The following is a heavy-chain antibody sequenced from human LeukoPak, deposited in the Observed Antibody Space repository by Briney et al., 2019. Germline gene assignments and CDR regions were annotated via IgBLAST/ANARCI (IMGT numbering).Heavy chain of an antibody. D-gene: IGHD1-7*01. CDR2: ISAYNGNT. J-gene: IGHJ3*02. CDR3: ARSITGTTPGAFDI. V-gene: IGHV1-18*01. CDR1: GYTFTSYG. Sequence: GASVKVSCKASGYTFTSYGLSWVRQAPGQGLEWMGWISAYNGNTNYAQKLQGRVTMTTDTSTSTAYMELRSLRSDDTAVYYCARSITGTTPGAFDIWGQGTMVTVSS.